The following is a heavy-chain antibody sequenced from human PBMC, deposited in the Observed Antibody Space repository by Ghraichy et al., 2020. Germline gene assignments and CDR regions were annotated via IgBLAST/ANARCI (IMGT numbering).Heavy chain of an antibody. J-gene: IGHJ4*02. CDR2: ISAYNGNT. Sequence: VKVSCKASGYTFTSYGISWVRQAPGQGLEWMGWISAYNGNTNYAQKLQGRVTMTTDTSTSTAYMELRGLRSDDTAVYYCASGEYSSGWYYFDYWGQGTLVTVSS. V-gene: IGHV1-18*04. CDR1: GYTFTSYG. CDR3: ASGEYSSGWYYFDY. D-gene: IGHD6-19*01.